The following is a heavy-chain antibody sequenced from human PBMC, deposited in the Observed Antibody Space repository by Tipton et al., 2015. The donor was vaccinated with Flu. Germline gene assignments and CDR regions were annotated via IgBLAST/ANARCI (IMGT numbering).Heavy chain of an antibody. CDR3: ARDASWTTIFGVVIITGMDV. J-gene: IGHJ6*02. V-gene: IGHV3-48*03. Sequence: SLRLSCAASGFTFSSYEMNWVRQAPGKGLEWVSYISSSGSTIYYADSVKGRFTISRDNAKNSLYLQMNSLRAEDTAVYYCARDASWTTIFGVVIITGMDVWGQGTTVTVSS. CDR2: ISSSGSTI. D-gene: IGHD3-3*01. CDR1: GFTFSSYE.